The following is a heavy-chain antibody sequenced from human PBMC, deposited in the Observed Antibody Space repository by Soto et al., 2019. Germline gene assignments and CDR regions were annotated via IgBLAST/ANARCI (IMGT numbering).Heavy chain of an antibody. CDR1: GFTFSSYA. J-gene: IGHJ4*02. Sequence: EVQLLESGGGLVQPGGSLRLSCAASGFTFSSYAMSWVRQAPGKGLDWVSTISGSGGSTYYADSVKGRFTMSRDNSKNTVYRQMNSLRAEDTAIYYCATERQATTVTLPDYWGQGTLVTVSS. CDR3: ATERQATTVTLPDY. CDR2: ISGSGGST. D-gene: IGHD4-17*01. V-gene: IGHV3-23*01.